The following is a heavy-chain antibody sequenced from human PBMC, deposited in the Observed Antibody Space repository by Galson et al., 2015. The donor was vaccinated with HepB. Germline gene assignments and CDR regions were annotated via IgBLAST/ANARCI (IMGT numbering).Heavy chain of an antibody. Sequence: SLRLSCAASGFSFSTYAMHWVRRTPGKGLEWVAIISSDGTNKYYADSVKGRFTISRDNSKNTLYLQLKSLRVEDTAIYYCARGRVVPDGMPAVFDSWGRGTLVTVSA. CDR1: GFSFSTYA. CDR3: ARGRVVPDGMPAVFDS. V-gene: IGHV3-30*04. CDR2: ISSDGTNK. D-gene: IGHD2-2*01. J-gene: IGHJ4*02.